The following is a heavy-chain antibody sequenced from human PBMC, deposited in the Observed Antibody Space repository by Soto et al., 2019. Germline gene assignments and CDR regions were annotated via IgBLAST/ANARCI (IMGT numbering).Heavy chain of an antibody. Sequence: SETPSLTCTLSGASITNDSCTWIRQPPGNILEWIGAIYYTGSTTYNPSLRSRVTFSVDTSKNQFSLSLTSVTAADTAAYFCAKVVSGGNLDYWGQGILVTVS. V-gene: IGHV4-59*01. J-gene: IGHJ4*02. CDR1: GASITNDS. D-gene: IGHD6-25*01. CDR3: AKVVSGGNLDY. CDR2: IYYTGST.